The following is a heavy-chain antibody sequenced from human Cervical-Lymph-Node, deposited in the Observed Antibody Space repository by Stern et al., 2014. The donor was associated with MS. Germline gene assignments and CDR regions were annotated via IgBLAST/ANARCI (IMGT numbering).Heavy chain of an antibody. D-gene: IGHD4-17*01. J-gene: IGHJ4*02. Sequence: QLQLQESDSGLVKPSQTLSVTCTVSGDSISTSGYSWSWIRQPPGKCLEWIGYIFQSGSTHYNPSLKSRVSISVDTSKNQFSLKLNSVTAADTAVYYCARKTTVSTYFFDSWGQGTLVTVSS. CDR3: ARKTTVSTYFFDS. V-gene: IGHV4-30-2*01. CDR1: GDSISTSGYS. CDR2: IFQSGST.